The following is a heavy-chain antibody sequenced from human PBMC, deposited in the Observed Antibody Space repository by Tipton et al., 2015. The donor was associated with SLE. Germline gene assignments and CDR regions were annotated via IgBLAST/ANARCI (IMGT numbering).Heavy chain of an antibody. CDR2: INHSGST. J-gene: IGHJ4*02. CDR3: ARGPRTSYFFDF. CDR1: GGSFSGYY. D-gene: IGHD3/OR15-3a*01. V-gene: IGHV4-34*01. Sequence: TLSLTCAVYGGSFSGYYWSWIRQPPGKGLEWIGEINHSGSTNYNPSLKRRVTISLDTSKNQLSLKVTSVTAADTALYYCARGPRTSYFFDFWGQGTLVTVAS.